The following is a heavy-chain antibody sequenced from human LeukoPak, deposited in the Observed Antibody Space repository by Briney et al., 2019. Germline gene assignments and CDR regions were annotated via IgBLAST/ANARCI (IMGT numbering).Heavy chain of an antibody. CDR1: GYTFTSYD. J-gene: IGHJ4*02. V-gene: IGHV1-8*01. D-gene: IGHD6-13*01. CDR2: MNPNSGNT. CDR3: ARGHRRIAAAGTEGDY. Sequence: ASVKVSCKASGYTFTSYDINWVRQPTGQGLEWMGWMNPNSGNTGYGQKFQVRVTMTRNTSISTAYMELSSLRSEDTAVYYCARGHRRIAAAGTEGDYWGQGTLVTVSS.